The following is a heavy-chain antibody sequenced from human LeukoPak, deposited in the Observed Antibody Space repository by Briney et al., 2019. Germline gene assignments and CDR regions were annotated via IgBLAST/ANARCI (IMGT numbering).Heavy chain of an antibody. J-gene: IGHJ6*03. Sequence: ASVKVSCKASGYTFTSYGISWVRQAPGQGLEWMGWISAYNGNTNYAQKLQGRVPMTTDTSTSTAYMELGSVRSDDTAVYYCSRWVGYSSSWYGGYYYMDVWGKGTTVTVSS. CDR2: ISAYNGNT. CDR3: SRWVGYSSSWYGGYYYMDV. D-gene: IGHD6-13*01. CDR1: GYTFTSYG. V-gene: IGHV1-18*01.